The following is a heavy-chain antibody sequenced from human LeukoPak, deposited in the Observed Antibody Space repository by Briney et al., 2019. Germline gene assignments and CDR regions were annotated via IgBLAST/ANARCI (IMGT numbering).Heavy chain of an antibody. J-gene: IGHJ4*02. CDR2: INPDGGNT. Sequence: ASVKVSCKASGYTFTNSYIHWVRQAPGQVLEWMGLINPDGGNTNYAQNFQGRVTLTRDTSISTTYMELSRLRSDDTAVYYCARVPVAGSFDYWGQGTLVTVSS. D-gene: IGHD6-19*01. V-gene: IGHV1-46*01. CDR3: ARVPVAGSFDY. CDR1: GYTFTNSY.